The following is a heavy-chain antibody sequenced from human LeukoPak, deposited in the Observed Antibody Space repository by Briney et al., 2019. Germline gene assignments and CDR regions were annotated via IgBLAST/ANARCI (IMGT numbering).Heavy chain of an antibody. V-gene: IGHV3-33*06. CDR1: GFTVSSNY. D-gene: IGHD5-12*01. CDR2: IWYDGSNK. J-gene: IGHJ4*02. CDR3: AKGPEYSGYDLFDY. Sequence: GGSLRLSCAASGFTVSSNYMHWVRQAPGKGLEWVAVIWYDGSNKYYADSVKSRFTISRDNSKNTLYLQMNSLRAEDTAVYYCAKGPEYSGYDLFDYWGQGTLVTVSS.